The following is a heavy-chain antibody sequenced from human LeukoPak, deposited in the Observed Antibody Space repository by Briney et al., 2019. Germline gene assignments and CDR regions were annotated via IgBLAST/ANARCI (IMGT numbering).Heavy chain of an antibody. Sequence: PSETLSLTCTVSGDSISSGDYYWSWIRQPAGKGLEWIGRISSSGSTNYNPSLKSRVTISVDTSKNQFSLKLSSVTAADTAVYYCARGIGSDFWSGALAYYYYYMDVWGKGTTVTVSS. V-gene: IGHV4-61*02. CDR1: GDSISSGDYY. J-gene: IGHJ6*03. D-gene: IGHD3-3*01. CDR3: ARGIGSDFWSGALAYYYYYMDV. CDR2: ISSSGST.